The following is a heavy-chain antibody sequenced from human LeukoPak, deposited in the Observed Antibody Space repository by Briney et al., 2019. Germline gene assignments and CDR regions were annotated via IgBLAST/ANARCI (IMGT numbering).Heavy chain of an antibody. CDR3: ARDIPGVPTPVNWFDP. V-gene: IGHV1-2*06. D-gene: IGHD2-2*02. CDR2: INPNSGGT. J-gene: IGHJ5*02. CDR1: GYTFTGYY. Sequence: ASVKVSCKASGYTFTGYYMHWVRQAPGQGLEWMGRINPNSGGTNYAQKFQGRVTMTRDTSISTAYMELSRLRSDDTAVYYCARDIPGVPTPVNWFDPWGQGTLVTVSP.